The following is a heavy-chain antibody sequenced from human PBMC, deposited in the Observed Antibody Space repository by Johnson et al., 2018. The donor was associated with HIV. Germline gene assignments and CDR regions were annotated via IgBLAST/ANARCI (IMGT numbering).Heavy chain of an antibody. CDR3: AKASGNGYYVDAFDI. J-gene: IGHJ3*02. D-gene: IGHD3-3*01. Sequence: VQLVESGGGVVQPGRSLRLSCAASGFTFSNYGIHWVRQAPGKGLEWVAFIRYDGSNKYYADSMKGRFTISRDNSKNTLYMQMNSLRAEDTAVYYCAKASGNGYYVDAFDIWGQGTRVTVSS. CDR2: IRYDGSNK. V-gene: IGHV3-30*02. CDR1: GFTFSNYG.